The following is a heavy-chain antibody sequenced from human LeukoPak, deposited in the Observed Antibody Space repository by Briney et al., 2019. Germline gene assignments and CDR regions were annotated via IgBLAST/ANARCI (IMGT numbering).Heavy chain of an antibody. CDR1: GGSISNYY. Sequence: SETLSLTCTVSGGSISNYYWSWIRHPPGKGLEWIGYIYYSGSTNYNPSLKSRVTISVDTSKNQFSLKLSSVTAADTAVYYCARGVNFEYWGQGTLVTVSS. V-gene: IGHV4-59*01. D-gene: IGHD3-10*01. CDR3: ARGVNFEY. CDR2: IYYSGST. J-gene: IGHJ4*02.